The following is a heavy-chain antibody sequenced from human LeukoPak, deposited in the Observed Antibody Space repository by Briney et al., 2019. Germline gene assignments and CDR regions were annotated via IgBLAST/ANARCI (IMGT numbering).Heavy chain of an antibody. D-gene: IGHD5-18*01. CDR2: INVDGSST. V-gene: IGHV3-74*01. CDR1: GFTFSTYW. J-gene: IGHJ4*02. CDR3: ARGHTTMVTSHFDS. Sequence: QPGGTLRLSCAASGFTFSTYWIHWVRQAPGKGLVWVSRINVDGSSTSYADSVKGRFTISRDNAENTLYLQMNSLRAEDTAVYYCARGHTTMVTSHFDSWGQGTLVTVSS.